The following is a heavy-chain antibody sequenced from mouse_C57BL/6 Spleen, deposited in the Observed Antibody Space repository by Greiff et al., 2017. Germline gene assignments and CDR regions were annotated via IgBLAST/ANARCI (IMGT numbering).Heavy chain of an antibody. J-gene: IGHJ2*01. V-gene: IGHV6-3*01. CDR2: IRLKSDNYAT. CDR3: TGEGRGAYFDY. D-gene: IGHD3-3*01. CDR1: GFTFSNYW. Sequence: EVKLQESGGGLVQPGGSMKLSCVASGFTFSNYWMNWVRQSPEKGLEWVAQIRLKSDNYATHSAESVKGRFTISRDDSKSSVYLQMNNLRAEDTGIYYCTGEGRGAYFDYWGQGTTLTVSS.